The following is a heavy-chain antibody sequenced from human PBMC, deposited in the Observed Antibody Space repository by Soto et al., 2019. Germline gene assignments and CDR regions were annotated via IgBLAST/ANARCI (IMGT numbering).Heavy chain of an antibody. D-gene: IGHD3-16*02. Sequence: QVQLQESGPGLVKPSETLSLTCTVSGGSVSSYFWNWIRQSPGKGLEWLGYMFYGGRATYKPSLKSRVTISVDMSKTQFSLKLSSVTAADTAVYYCGWGRYRYTGDYWGQGTLVTVSS. CDR3: GWGRYRYTGDY. V-gene: IGHV4-59*02. CDR2: MFYGGRA. CDR1: GGSVSSYF. J-gene: IGHJ4*02.